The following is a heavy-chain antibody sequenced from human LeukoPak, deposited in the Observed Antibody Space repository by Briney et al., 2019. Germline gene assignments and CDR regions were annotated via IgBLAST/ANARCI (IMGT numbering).Heavy chain of an antibody. J-gene: IGHJ3*02. CDR2: INPNSGGT. V-gene: IGHV1-2*02. Sequence: ASVKVSCKASGYTFTGYYMHWVRQAPGQGLEWMGWINPNSGGTNYAQKFQGRVTMTRDTSISTAYMELSRLRSDDTAVYYCARARGSYDAFDIWGQGTMVTVSS. CDR1: GYTFTGYY. D-gene: IGHD1-26*01. CDR3: ARARGSYDAFDI.